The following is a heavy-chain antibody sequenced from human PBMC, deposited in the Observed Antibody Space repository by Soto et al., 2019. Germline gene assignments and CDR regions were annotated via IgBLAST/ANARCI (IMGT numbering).Heavy chain of an antibody. CDR3: ATRGGAARPDFNYYYGMDV. V-gene: IGHV1-24*01. D-gene: IGHD6-6*01. J-gene: IGHJ6*02. CDR2: FDPEDGET. Sequence: ASVKVSCKVSGYTLTDLSMHWVRQAPGKGLEWMGSFDPEDGETIYAQKFQGRVTMTEDTSTATAYMELSSVRSEDTAVYYCATRGGAARPDFNYYYGMDVWGQGTTVTVSS. CDR1: GYTLTDLS.